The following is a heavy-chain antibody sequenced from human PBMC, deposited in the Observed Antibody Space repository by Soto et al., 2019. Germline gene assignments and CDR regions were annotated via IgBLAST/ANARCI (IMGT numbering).Heavy chain of an antibody. CDR2: INPNSGGT. Sequence: QVQLVQSGAEVKKPGASVKVSCKASGYTFTGYYMHWVRQAPGQGLEWMGWINPNSGGTNYAQKFQGRVTMTRDTSISTAYMELSRLRSDDTAVYYCARELKVRGATPRSGMDVWGQGTTVTVSS. CDR3: ARELKVRGATPRSGMDV. D-gene: IGHD3-10*01. J-gene: IGHJ6*02. V-gene: IGHV1-2*02. CDR1: GYTFTGYY.